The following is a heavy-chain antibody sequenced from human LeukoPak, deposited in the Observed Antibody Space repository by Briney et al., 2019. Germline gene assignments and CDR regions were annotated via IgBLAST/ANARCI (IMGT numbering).Heavy chain of an antibody. V-gene: IGHV1-8*01. CDR2: MNPNSGNT. CDR3: ARGGRNTAMVNP. J-gene: IGHJ5*02. D-gene: IGHD5-18*01. Sequence: ASVKASCKASGYTFTSYDINWVRQATGQGLEWMGWMNPNSGNTGYAQKFQGRVTMTRDTSISTAYMELSSLRSEDTAVYYCARGGRNTAMVNPWGQGTLVTVSS. CDR1: GYTFTSYD.